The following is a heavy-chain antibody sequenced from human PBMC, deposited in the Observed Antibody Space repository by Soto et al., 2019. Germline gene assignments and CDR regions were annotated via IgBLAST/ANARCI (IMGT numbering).Heavy chain of an antibody. V-gene: IGHV4-34*01. CDR2: INQSGST. Sequence: SETLSLTCAVYGGSFSRYYWSWIRQPPGKGLEWIGEINQSGSTNYNPSLKSRVTIPIDTSKNQFSLKLNSVTAADTAVYYCARVRESSSTFYHYYGMDVWGQGTTVTVSS. J-gene: IGHJ6*02. CDR1: GGSFSRYY. D-gene: IGHD6-6*01. CDR3: ARVRESSSTFYHYYGMDV.